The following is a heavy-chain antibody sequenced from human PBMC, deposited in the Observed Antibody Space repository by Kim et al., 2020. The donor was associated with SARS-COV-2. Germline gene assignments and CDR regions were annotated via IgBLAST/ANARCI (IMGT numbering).Heavy chain of an antibody. Sequence: SETLSLTCAVYGGSFNGYYWSWIRQPPGKGLEWIGEINHSGSTNYNPSLKSRVTISVDTSKNQFSLKLSSVTAADTAVYYCAREDCSGGSCTTFDHWGQG. D-gene: IGHD2-15*01. CDR2: INHSGST. CDR1: GGSFNGYY. CDR3: AREDCSGGSCTTFDH. J-gene: IGHJ4*02. V-gene: IGHV4-34*01.